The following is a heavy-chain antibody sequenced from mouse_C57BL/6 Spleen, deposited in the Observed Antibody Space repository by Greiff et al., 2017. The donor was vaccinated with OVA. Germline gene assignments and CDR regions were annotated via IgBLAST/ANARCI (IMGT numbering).Heavy chain of an antibody. CDR3: AIEYYGSSYN. J-gene: IGHJ2*01. CDR1: GYTFTSYW. V-gene: IGHV1-74*01. CDR2: IHPSDSDT. Sequence: QVHVKQPGAELVKPGASVKVSCKASGYTFTSYWMHWVKQRPGQGLEWIGRIHPSDSDTNYNQKFKGKATLTVDKSSSTAYMQLSSLTSEDSAVYYCAIEYYGSSYNWGQGTTLTVSS. D-gene: IGHD1-1*01.